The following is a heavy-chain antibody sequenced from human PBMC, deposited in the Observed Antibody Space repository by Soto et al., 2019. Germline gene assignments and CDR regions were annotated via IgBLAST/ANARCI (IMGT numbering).Heavy chain of an antibody. Sequence: PGGSLRLSCAASGFTFRSYGMHWVRQAPGKGLEWVAVISYIGGSTYYADSVKGRFTISRDNSKNTLYLHMNSLRGEDTAVYYCAKEYSSGGDYYYAMDVWGQGATVTAP. CDR2: ISYIGGST. CDR3: AKEYSSGGDYYYAMDV. CDR1: GFTFRSYG. D-gene: IGHD5-18*01. V-gene: IGHV3-30*18. J-gene: IGHJ6*02.